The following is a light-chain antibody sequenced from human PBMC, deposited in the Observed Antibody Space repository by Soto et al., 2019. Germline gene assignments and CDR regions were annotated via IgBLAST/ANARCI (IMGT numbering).Light chain of an antibody. V-gene: IGLV2-14*01. CDR2: DVS. CDR3: SSYTSNSNLVV. J-gene: IGLJ2*01. Sequence: HSALTQPASVSGSPGQSITISCTGTSSDVGGYNYVSWYQQHPGKAPKLMIYDVSNRPSGVSNRFSGSKSGNTASLTISGLQAEDEAVYYCSSYTSNSNLVVYGGGTKLTVL. CDR1: SSDVGGYNY.